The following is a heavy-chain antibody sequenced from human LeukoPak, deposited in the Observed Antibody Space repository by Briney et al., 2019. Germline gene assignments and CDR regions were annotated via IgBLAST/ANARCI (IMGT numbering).Heavy chain of an antibody. D-gene: IGHD2-8*01. CDR1: GLTFSSHW. V-gene: IGHV3-30*18. CDR3: AKGVGYGGMDV. J-gene: IGHJ6*02. Sequence: PGGSLRLSCAASGLTFSSHWMHWVRQAPGKGLEWVAVISYDGHNEYYGDSVKGRFTISRDNSKNTVFLQMNSLRAEDTAVYYCAKGVGYGGMDVWGQGTTVTVSS. CDR2: ISYDGHNE.